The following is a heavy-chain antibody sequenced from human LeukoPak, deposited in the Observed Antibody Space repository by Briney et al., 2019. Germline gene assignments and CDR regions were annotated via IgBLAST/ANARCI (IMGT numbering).Heavy chain of an antibody. V-gene: IGHV3-33*01. CDR1: GFTFGTYG. CDR2: IWFDGSDK. CDR3: ARDPYGGAGSYFDY. D-gene: IGHD3-10*01. J-gene: IGHJ4*02. Sequence: PGGSLRLSCAASGFTFGTYGVHWVRQAPGKGLEWVADIWFDGSDKYYADSVKGRFTISRDNSKNTLYLQLNSLRAVDTAVYYCARDPYGGAGSYFDYWGQGTLVTVSS.